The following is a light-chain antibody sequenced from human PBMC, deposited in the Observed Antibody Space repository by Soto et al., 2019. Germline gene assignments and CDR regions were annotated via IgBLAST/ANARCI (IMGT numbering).Light chain of an antibody. V-gene: IGKV3-20*01. CDR2: GES. Sequence: MVSTQTPCTLSLSPEEGATLSCSSSQTVSSSYLAWYKKNPGQAPRLFIYGESSRAPGIPDRLSGSGSGTVFTLPIRRLEPEEFAVYSCKQYSSSPWPSGQGAKWIS. CDR1: QTVSSSY. J-gene: IGKJ1*01. CDR3: KQYSSSPWP.